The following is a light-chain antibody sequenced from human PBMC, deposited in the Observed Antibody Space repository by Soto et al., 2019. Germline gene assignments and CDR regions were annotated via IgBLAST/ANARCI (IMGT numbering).Light chain of an antibody. J-gene: IGLJ1*01. CDR3: SSYKRTSRVYV. CDR1: SSDVGDYEY. Sequence: QSVLTHPASVSWSPGQSITISCTGTSSDVGDYEYVSWYQQHPGKGPKLMIYEVSNRTSGVSNRFSGSKSGNTASLTISGLQAEDETEYFCSSYKRTSRVYVFGTGTKVTXL. CDR2: EVS. V-gene: IGLV2-14*01.